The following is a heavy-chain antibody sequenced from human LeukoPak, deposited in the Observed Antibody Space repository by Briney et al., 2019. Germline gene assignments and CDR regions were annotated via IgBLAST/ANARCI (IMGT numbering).Heavy chain of an antibody. Sequence: SETLSLTCTVSGGSISSYYWSWIRQPPGKGLEWIGYIYYSGTTNYNPSLKSRVTISVDTSKNQFSLKLSSVTAADKAVYYCARGVYIAAAQYGYWGQGTLVTVSS. J-gene: IGHJ4*02. D-gene: IGHD6-13*01. CDR1: GGSISSYY. V-gene: IGHV4-59*01. CDR3: ARGVYIAAAQYGY. CDR2: IYYSGTT.